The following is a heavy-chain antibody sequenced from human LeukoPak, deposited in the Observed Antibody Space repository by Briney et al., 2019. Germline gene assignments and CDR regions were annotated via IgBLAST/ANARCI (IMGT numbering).Heavy chain of an antibody. D-gene: IGHD3-9*01. J-gene: IGHJ4*02. CDR3: AKLDPRYFDWLLFDY. CDR1: GYTFSSHA. Sequence: PGGSLRLSCAASGYTFSSHAMSWVRQAPGKGLEWVSAISGSGGSTYYADSVKGRFTLSRDNSKNTLYLQMNSLRAEDTAVYYCAKLDPRYFDWLLFDYWGQGTLVTVSS. CDR2: ISGSGGST. V-gene: IGHV3-23*01.